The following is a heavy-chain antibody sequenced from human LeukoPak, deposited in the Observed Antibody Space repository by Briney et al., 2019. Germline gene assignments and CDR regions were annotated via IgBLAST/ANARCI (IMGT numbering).Heavy chain of an antibody. Sequence: PSQTLSLTCTVSGGSISSGDYYWGWIRQPPGKGLEWIGNIYYSGSTYYNSSLKSRVTISVDTSKNQFSLKLSSVTAADTAVYYCARRSYSGSYYYFDYWGQGTLVTVSS. CDR3: ARRSYSGSYYYFDY. CDR1: GGSISSGDYY. J-gene: IGHJ4*02. CDR2: IYYSGST. D-gene: IGHD1-26*01. V-gene: IGHV4-39*01.